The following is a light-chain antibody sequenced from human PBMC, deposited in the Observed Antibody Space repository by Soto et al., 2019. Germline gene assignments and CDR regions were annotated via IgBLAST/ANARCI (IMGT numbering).Light chain of an antibody. V-gene: IGKV3-15*01. CDR3: QQYNNWPPYT. Sequence: EIVMTQSPATLSVSPGERATLSCRASRSVSSNLAWYQQKPGQAPRLLMYGASTRATGIPARFGGSGSGTEFTLTISSLQSEDFAVYYCQQYNNWPPYTFGQGTKLEIK. CDR1: RSVSSN. CDR2: GAS. J-gene: IGKJ2*01.